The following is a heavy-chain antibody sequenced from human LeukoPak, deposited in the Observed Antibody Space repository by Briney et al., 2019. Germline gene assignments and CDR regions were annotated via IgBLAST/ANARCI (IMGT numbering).Heavy chain of an antibody. CDR1: GFTFSSYW. CDR2: VSSSSRTI. J-gene: IGHJ4*02. V-gene: IGHV3-48*04. Sequence: GGSLRLSCAASGFTFSSYWMHWVRQAPGKGLEWVSYVSSSSRTIYYADSVKGRFTISRDNAKNSLYLQMNSLRAEDTAVYYCARDLGLYDYGGNIDFWGQGTLVTVSS. D-gene: IGHD4-23*01. CDR3: ARDLGLYDYGGNIDF.